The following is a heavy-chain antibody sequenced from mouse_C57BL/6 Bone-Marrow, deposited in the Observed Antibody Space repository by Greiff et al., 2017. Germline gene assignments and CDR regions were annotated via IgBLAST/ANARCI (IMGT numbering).Heavy chain of an antibody. J-gene: IGHJ2*01. V-gene: IGHV14-2*01. Sequence: VQLQQSGAELVKPGASVKLSCTASGFNIKDYYIHWVKQRTEQGLEWIGRIDPEDGETKYAPKFPDKATITADTSSNTAYLQLSSLTSEDTAVYYCTSSLIYYGTNYWGQGTTLTVSS. D-gene: IGHD1-1*01. CDR2: IDPEDGET. CDR1: GFNIKDYY. CDR3: TSSLIYYGTNY.